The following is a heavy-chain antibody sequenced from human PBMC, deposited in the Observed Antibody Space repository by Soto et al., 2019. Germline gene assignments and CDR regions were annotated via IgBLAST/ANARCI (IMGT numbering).Heavy chain of an antibody. CDR1: GFIFSGYA. CDR3: AKETSAYEIDY. CDR2: ISYDGNTK. V-gene: IGHV3-30-3*01. Sequence: VQLEECGGGVVQPGRSLRLSCAASGFIFSGYAMHWVRQAPGKGLEWVAVISYDGNTKYYADSVKGRFTVSRDNSKNTLYVQMNNLSAEDTAMYYCAKETSAYEIDYWGQGTLVTVSS. J-gene: IGHJ4*02. D-gene: IGHD5-12*01.